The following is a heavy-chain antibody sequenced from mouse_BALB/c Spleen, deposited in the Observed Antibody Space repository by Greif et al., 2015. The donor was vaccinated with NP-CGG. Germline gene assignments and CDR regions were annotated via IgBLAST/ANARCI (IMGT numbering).Heavy chain of an antibody. V-gene: IGHV1S81*02. CDR2: INPSNGRT. J-gene: IGHJ4*01. Sequence: QVQLQQPGAELVKPGASVKLSCKASGYTFTSYWMHWVKQRPGQGLEWIGEINPSNGRTNYNEKFKSKATLTVDKSSSTAYMQLSSLTSEDSAVYYCARGGEAMDYWGQGTSVTVSS. CDR1: GYTFTSYW. CDR3: ARGGEAMDY.